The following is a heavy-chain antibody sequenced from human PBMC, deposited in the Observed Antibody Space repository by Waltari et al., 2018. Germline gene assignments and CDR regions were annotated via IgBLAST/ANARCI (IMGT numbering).Heavy chain of an antibody. Sequence: QVQLVQSGAEVKKPGASVKVSCKASGYTFTSYYMHWVRQAPGKGLEWMGGFDPEDGETIYAQKFQGRVTMTEDTSTDTAYMELSSLRSEDTAVYYCARFYCSSTSCYVFWFDPWGQGTLVTVSS. CDR2: FDPEDGET. CDR3: ARFYCSSTSCYVFWFDP. J-gene: IGHJ5*02. CDR1: GYTFTSYY. D-gene: IGHD2-2*01. V-gene: IGHV1-24*01.